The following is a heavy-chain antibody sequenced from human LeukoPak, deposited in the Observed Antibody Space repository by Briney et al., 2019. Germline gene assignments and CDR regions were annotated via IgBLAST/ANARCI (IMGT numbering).Heavy chain of an antibody. J-gene: IGHJ4*01. V-gene: IGHV3-21*01. CDR3: ARDRGAYCGGDCYLGLDY. D-gene: IGHD2-21*02. Sequence: GGSLRLSCAASGFTFSSYTMNWVRQAPGKGLEWVSSIAGSSGYISYADSVKGRFTISRDNAKKSLYLQMTSLTAEDTAVYYCARDRGAYCGGDCYLGLDYWGRGTLVTVSS. CDR2: IAGSSGYI. CDR1: GFTFSSYT.